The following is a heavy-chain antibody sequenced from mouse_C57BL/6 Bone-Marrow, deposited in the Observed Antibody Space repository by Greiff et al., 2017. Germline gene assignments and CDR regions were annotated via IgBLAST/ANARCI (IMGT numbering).Heavy chain of an antibody. D-gene: IGHD1-1*01. J-gene: IGHJ4*01. CDR2: ISDGGSYT. CDR3: ATPDYYGSSPYAMDY. V-gene: IGHV5-4*01. Sequence: EVQRVESGGGLVKPGGSLKLSCAASGFTFSSYAMSWVRQTPEKRLEWVATISDGGSYTYYPDNVKGRFTISRDNAKNNLYLQMSHLKSEDTAMYYCATPDYYGSSPYAMDYWGQGTSVTVSS. CDR1: GFTFSSYA.